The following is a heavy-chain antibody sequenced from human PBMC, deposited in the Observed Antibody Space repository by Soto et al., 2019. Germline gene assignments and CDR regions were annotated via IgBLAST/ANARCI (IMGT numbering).Heavy chain of an antibody. D-gene: IGHD3-22*01. J-gene: IGHJ6*02. CDR1: GYSFTSYW. CDR2: IDPSDSYT. Sequence: GESLKISCKGSGYSFTSYWISWVRQMPGKGLEWMGRIDPSDSYTDYSPSFQGHVTISADKSISTAYLQWSSLKASDTAMYYCARHASITMIVVVPDAYYYYGMDVWGQGTTVTVSS. V-gene: IGHV5-10-1*01. CDR3: ARHASITMIVVVPDAYYYYGMDV.